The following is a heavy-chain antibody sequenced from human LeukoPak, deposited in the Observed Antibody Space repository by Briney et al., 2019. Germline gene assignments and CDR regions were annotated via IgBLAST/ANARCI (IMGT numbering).Heavy chain of an antibody. CDR2: INWNGGST. D-gene: IGHD6-19*01. Sequence: GGSLRLSCAASGFTFDDYGMSWVRQAPGKGQEWVSGINWNGGSTGYADSVKGRFTISRDNAKNTLYLQMNSLRAEDTAVYYCARALAVTGTGGFDPWGQGTLVTVSS. CDR1: GFTFDDYG. V-gene: IGHV3-20*04. J-gene: IGHJ5*02. CDR3: ARALAVTGTGGFDP.